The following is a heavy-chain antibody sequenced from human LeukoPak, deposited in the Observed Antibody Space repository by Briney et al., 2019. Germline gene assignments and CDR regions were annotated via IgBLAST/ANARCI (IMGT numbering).Heavy chain of an antibody. Sequence: ASVKLSCEASGYTFTSYYMHWVRQAPGQGLEWMGIINPSGGSTSYAQKFQGRVTMTRDISTSTVYMELSSLRSEDTAVYYCARVDCSGWLEDDYWGQGTLVTVSS. J-gene: IGHJ4*02. CDR3: ARVDCSGWLEDDY. CDR1: GYTFTSYY. CDR2: INPSGGST. V-gene: IGHV1-46*01. D-gene: IGHD6-19*01.